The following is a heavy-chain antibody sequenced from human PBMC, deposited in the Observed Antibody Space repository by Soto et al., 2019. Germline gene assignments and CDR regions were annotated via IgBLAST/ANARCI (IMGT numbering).Heavy chain of an antibody. CDR3: ARSHSSGTLDADY. CDR2: ISYDGSNK. Sequence: GGSLRLSCAASGFTFSSYAMHWVRQAPGKGLEWVAVISYDGSNKYYADSVKGRFTISRDNSKNTLYLQMNSLRAEDTAVYYCARSHSSGTLDADYWGQGTLVTVSS. D-gene: IGHD6-19*01. V-gene: IGHV3-30-3*01. J-gene: IGHJ4*02. CDR1: GFTFSSYA.